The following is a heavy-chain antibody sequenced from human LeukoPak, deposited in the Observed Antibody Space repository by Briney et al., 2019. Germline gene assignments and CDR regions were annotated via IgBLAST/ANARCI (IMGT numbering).Heavy chain of an antibody. CDR1: GFSLSTSGMC. Sequence: GPALVKPTQTFTLTCTFSGFSLSTSGMCVSWIRQPPGKALEWLALIDWDDDKYYSTSLKTRLTISKDTSKNQVVLTMTNMDPVDTATYYCARIYFYDSSSYYFDYWGQGTLVTVSS. V-gene: IGHV2-70*01. D-gene: IGHD3-22*01. CDR2: IDWDDDK. J-gene: IGHJ4*02. CDR3: ARIYFYDSSSYYFDY.